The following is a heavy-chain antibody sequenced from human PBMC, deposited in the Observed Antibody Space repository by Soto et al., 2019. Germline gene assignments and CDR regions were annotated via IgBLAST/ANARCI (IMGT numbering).Heavy chain of an antibody. J-gene: IGHJ6*02. CDR1: GGNPSNSA. CDR3: AGGRIVVAGSSAYYSMDV. Sequence: QVHLLLQSGAEVKKPGSSVKVACKASGGNPSNSAISWVRQAPGQGLEWMGGNIPVFGIISHAQNFQGRVTITADESTSTAYMELSSLRSEDTAVYFCAGGRIVVAGSSAYYSMDVWGQGTTVTVSS. D-gene: IGHD6-19*01. V-gene: IGHV1-69*01. CDR2: NIPVFGII.